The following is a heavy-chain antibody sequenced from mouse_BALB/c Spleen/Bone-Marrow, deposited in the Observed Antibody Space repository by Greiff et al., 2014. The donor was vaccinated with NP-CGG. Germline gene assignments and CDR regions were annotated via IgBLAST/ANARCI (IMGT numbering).Heavy chain of an antibody. CDR2: IDPANGNT. Sequence: VQLQQPGAELVKPGASVKLSCTASGFNIKDTYMHWVKQRPKQGLEWIGRIDPANGNTKFDPKFQGKATITADTSSNTAYLQLSSLTSEDTAVYYCARGNYCFDYWGQGTTLTVSS. CDR3: ARGNYCFDY. CDR1: GFNIKDTY. J-gene: IGHJ2*01. V-gene: IGHV14-3*02. D-gene: IGHD2-1*01.